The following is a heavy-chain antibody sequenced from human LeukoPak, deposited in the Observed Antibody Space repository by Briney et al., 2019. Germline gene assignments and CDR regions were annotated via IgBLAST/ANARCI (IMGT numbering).Heavy chain of an antibody. V-gene: IGHV1-8*03. D-gene: IGHD1-1*01. J-gene: IGHJ5*02. CDR2: MNPNSGNT. Sequence: ASVKVSCKASGYTFTSYGISWVRQAPGQGLEWMGWMNPNSGNTGYAQKFQGRVTITRNTSISTAYMELSSLRSEDTAVYYCARRTTLDWFDPWGQGTLVTVSS. CDR3: ARRTTLDWFDP. CDR1: GYTFTSYG.